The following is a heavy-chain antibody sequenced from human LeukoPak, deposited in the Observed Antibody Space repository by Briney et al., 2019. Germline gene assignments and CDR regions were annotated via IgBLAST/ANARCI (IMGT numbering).Heavy chain of an antibody. J-gene: IGHJ4*02. CDR1: GFTVSWYG. CDR3: AKESGVYCSGGSCYLDH. CDR2: MSRDGSNK. Sequence: GGSLRLSCAASGFTVSWYGMHWVRQAPGKGLEWVAVMSRDGSNKYYADSLKGRFTISRDNSKNTLYLQMNSLRAEDTAVYYCAKESGVYCSGGSCYLDHWGQGTLVTVSS. V-gene: IGHV3-30*18. D-gene: IGHD2-15*01.